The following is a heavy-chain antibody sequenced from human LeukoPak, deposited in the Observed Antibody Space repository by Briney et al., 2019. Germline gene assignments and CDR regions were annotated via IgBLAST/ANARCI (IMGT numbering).Heavy chain of an antibody. J-gene: IGHJ4*02. D-gene: IGHD3-10*01. V-gene: IGHV3-30*02. CDR2: IRCDGSNK. CDR1: GSTFSSYG. Sequence: GGSLRLSCAASGSTFSSYGMHWVRQAPGKGLEWVAFIRCDGSNKYYADSVKGRFTISRDNSKNTLYLQMNSLRAEDTAVYYCAKKGDYYGSGSLNFFDYWGQGTLVTVSS. CDR3: AKKGDYYGSGSLNFFDY.